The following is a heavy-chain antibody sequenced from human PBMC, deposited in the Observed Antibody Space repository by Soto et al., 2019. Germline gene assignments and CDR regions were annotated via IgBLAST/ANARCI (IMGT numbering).Heavy chain of an antibody. CDR3: AREDIVLVPAAMDYYYYYGMDV. CDR2: IWYDGSNK. CDR1: GFTFSSYG. D-gene: IGHD2-2*01. Sequence: QVQLVESGGGVVQPGRSLRLSCAASGFTFSSYGMHWVRQAPGKGLEWVAVIWYDGSNKYYADSVKGRFTISRDNSKNXXYXQXXSLRAEDTAVYYCAREDIVLVPAAMDYYYYYGMDVWGQGTTVTVSS. J-gene: IGHJ6*02. V-gene: IGHV3-33*01.